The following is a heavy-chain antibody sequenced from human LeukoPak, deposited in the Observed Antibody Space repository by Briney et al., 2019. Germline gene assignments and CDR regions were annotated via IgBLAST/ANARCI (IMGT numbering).Heavy chain of an antibody. CDR2: IYYSGST. Sequence: PSETLSLTCAVYGGSFSGYYWGRIRQPPGKGLEWIGSIYYSGSTYYNPSLKSRATISVDTSKNQFSLKLSSVTAADTAVYYCARQAQFGSDWFDPWGQGTLVTVSS. V-gene: IGHV4-39*01. J-gene: IGHJ5*02. D-gene: IGHD3-10*01. CDR1: GGSFSGYY. CDR3: ARQAQFGSDWFDP.